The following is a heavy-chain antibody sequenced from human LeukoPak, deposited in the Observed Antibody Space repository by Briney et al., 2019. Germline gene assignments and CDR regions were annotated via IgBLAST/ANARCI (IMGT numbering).Heavy chain of an antibody. D-gene: IGHD5-18*01. V-gene: IGHV4-61*02. Sequence: SQTLSLTCTVSGGSISSGSYYWSWIRQPAGKGLEWIGRIYTSGSTNYNPSLKSRVTISVDTSKNQFSLKLSSVTAADTAVYYCARAAHTAATWYYFDYWGQGTLVTVSS. CDR1: GGSISSGSYY. J-gene: IGHJ4*02. CDR2: IYTSGST. CDR3: ARAAHTAATWYYFDY.